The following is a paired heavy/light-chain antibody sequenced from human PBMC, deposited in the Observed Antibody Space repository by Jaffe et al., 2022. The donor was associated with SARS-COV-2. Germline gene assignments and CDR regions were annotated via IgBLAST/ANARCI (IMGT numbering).Light chain of an antibody. J-gene: IGLJ3*02. CDR2: DNN. Sequence: QSVLTQPPSVSAAPGQKVAISCSGSSSNIGNNYVSWYQQLPGTAPKLLIYDNNKRPSGIPDRFSGSKSGTSATLGITGLQTGDEADYYCGTWDSSLSAGVFGGGTKLTVL. V-gene: IGLV1-51*01. CDR3: GTWDSSLSAGV. CDR1: SSNIGNNY.
Heavy chain of an antibody. J-gene: IGHJ6*02. CDR2: MSYDGRNK. CDR3: AKDETGYQLTHNYYGMDV. D-gene: IGHD2-2*01. V-gene: IGHV3-30*18. CDR1: GFTFSNYG. Sequence: QVQLVESGGGVVQPGRSLRLSCAASGFTFSNYGMHWVRQAPGKGLDWVAVMSYDGRNKYYADSVKGRFSISRDNSKNTLYLQMNSLSAEDTAVYYCAKDETGYQLTHNYYGMDVWGQGTTVTVSS.